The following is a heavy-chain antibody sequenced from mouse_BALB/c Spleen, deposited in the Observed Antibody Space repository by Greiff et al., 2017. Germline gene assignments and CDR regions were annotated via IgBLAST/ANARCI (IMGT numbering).Heavy chain of an antibody. CDR2: ISSGGST. J-gene: IGHJ2*01. CDR1: GFTFSSYA. V-gene: IGHV5-6-5*01. CDR3: AREGGDYPRFDY. Sequence: DVHLVESGGGLVKPGGSLKLSCAASGFTFSSYAMSWVRQTPEKRLEWVASISSGGSTYYPDSVKGRFTISRDNARNILYLQMSSLRSEDTAMYYCAREGGDYPRFDYWGQGTTLTVSS. D-gene: IGHD2-4*01.